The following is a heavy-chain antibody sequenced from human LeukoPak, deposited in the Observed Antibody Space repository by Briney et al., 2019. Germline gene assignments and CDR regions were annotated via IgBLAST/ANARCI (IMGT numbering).Heavy chain of an antibody. CDR3: ARDFSLWSGYGYYYYMDV. J-gene: IGHJ6*03. CDR1: GDSVSTYY. D-gene: IGHD3-3*01. CDR2: LHTSGSS. Sequence: SETLSLTCTVSGDSVSTYYWNWVRLPAGKGLEWIGRLHTSGSSNYNPSLKSRVTMSVDTSKNQFSLRLSSVTAADTAVYYCARDFSLWSGYGYYYYMDVWGKGTTVTVSS. V-gene: IGHV4-4*07.